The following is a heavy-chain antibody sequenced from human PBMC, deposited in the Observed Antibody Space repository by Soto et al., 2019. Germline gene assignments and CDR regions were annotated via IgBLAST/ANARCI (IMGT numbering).Heavy chain of an antibody. D-gene: IGHD2-15*01. Sequence: PGESLKISCKGSGYSFTSYWISWVRQMPGKGLEWMGRIDPSDSYTNYSPFFQGHVTISADKSISTAYLQWSSLKASDTAMYYCARHSGGNNNWFDPWGQGTLVTVSS. CDR1: GYSFTSYW. CDR3: ARHSGGNNNWFDP. CDR2: IDPSDSYT. V-gene: IGHV5-10-1*01. J-gene: IGHJ5*02.